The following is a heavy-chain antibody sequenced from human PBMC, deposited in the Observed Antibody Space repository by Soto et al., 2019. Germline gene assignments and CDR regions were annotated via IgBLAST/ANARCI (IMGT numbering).Heavy chain of an antibody. Sequence: GVSLRLSCAASGFTFSSYAMSWVRQAPGKGLEWVSAISGSGGSTYYADSVKGRFTISRDNSKNTLYLQMNSLRAEDTAVYYCAKFMVRGPDYYYYYGMDVWGQGTTV. J-gene: IGHJ6*02. V-gene: IGHV3-23*01. CDR3: AKFMVRGPDYYYYYGMDV. CDR2: ISGSGGST. CDR1: GFTFSSYA. D-gene: IGHD3-10*01.